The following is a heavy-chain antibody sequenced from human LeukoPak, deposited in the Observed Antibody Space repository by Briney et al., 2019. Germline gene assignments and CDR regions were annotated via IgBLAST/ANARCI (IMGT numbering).Heavy chain of an antibody. CDR2: ISAYNGNT. D-gene: IGHD4-17*01. CDR3: ARDLVTVTKGFDI. J-gene: IGHJ3*02. V-gene: IGHV1-18*01. CDR1: GYTFTSSG. Sequence: ASVKVSCKASGYTFTSSGISWVRQAPGQGLEWMGWISAYNGNTNYAQKLQGRVTMTTDTSTSTAYMELRSLRSDDTAVYYCARDLVTVTKGFDIWGQGTMVSVSS.